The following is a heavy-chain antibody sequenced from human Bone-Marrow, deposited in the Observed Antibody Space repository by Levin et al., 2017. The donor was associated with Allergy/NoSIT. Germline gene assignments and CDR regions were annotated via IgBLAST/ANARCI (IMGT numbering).Heavy chain of an antibody. V-gene: IGHV4-59*11. CDR1: GDSIIGRY. Sequence: PGGSLRLSCTVSGDSIIGRYWTWIRQPPGKGLEWIGFIDHSGDWNYNPSLESRPTMTIDTSKNQFSLQLSSVTAADTAVYYCARVTNYSPRAFDIWGQGTKVT. J-gene: IGHJ3*02. D-gene: IGHD2-21*01. CDR3: ARVTNYSPRAFDI. CDR2: IDHSGDW.